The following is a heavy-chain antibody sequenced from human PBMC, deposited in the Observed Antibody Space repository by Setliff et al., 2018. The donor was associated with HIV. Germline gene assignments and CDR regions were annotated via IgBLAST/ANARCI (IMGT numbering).Heavy chain of an antibody. V-gene: IGHV4-34*01. D-gene: IGHD3-10*01. CDR1: GGSFNDYY. CDR3: ARGLNCYGSGSYLPLGY. J-gene: IGHJ4*02. Sequence: SETLSLTCAVYGGSFNDYYWTWIRQPPGKGLEWIGEIDHSGNIKYHASLKSRVTISKDTSKNQISLKLRSVTAADTAVYYCARGLNCYGSGSYLPLGYWGQGTLVTVSS. CDR2: IDHSGNI.